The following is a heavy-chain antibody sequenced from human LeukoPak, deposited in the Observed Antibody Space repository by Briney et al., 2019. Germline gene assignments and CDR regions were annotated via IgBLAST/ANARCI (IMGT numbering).Heavy chain of an antibody. CDR3: AREGGYDSSGYSDAFDI. CDR1: GGSITYYY. CDR2: IYYSGST. V-gene: IGHV4-59*12. J-gene: IGHJ3*02. Sequence: SETLSLTCTVSGGSITYYYWSWIRQPPGKGLEWIGYIYYSGSTNYNPSLKSRVTISVDRSKNQFSLKLSSVTAADTAVYYCAREGGYDSSGYSDAFDIWGQGTMVTVSS. D-gene: IGHD3-22*01.